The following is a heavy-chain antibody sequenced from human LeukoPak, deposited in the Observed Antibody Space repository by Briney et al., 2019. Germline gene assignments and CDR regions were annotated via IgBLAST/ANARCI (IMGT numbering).Heavy chain of an antibody. D-gene: IGHD3-22*01. CDR1: GGSISSSSYY. J-gene: IGHJ4*02. CDR3: ARGATGYYDNSGYQYLGYYFDY. V-gene: IGHV3-7*01. CDR2: IKQGGSEQ. Sequence: PSETLSLTCTVSGGSISSSSYYWGWIRQPPGKGLEWVANIKQGGSEQYYVDSVKGRFTISRDNAKNSLYLQMNSLRAEDTAVYYCARGATGYYDNSGYQYLGYYFDYWGQGTLVTVSS.